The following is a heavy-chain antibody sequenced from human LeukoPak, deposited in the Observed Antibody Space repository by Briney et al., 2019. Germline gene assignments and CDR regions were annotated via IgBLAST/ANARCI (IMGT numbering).Heavy chain of an antibody. CDR1: GFTFSSYA. J-gene: IGHJ4*02. CDR3: AKGSSSSWYEFDY. D-gene: IGHD6-13*01. Sequence: GGSLRLSCAASGFTFSSYAMNWVRQAPGEGLEWVSAISGSGGSTYYADSVKGRFTISRDNSKNTLYLQMNSLRAEDTAVYYCAKGSSSSWYEFDYWGRGTLVTVSS. CDR2: ISGSGGST. V-gene: IGHV3-23*01.